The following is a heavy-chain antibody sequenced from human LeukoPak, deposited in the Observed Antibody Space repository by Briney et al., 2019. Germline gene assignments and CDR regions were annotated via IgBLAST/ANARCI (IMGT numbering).Heavy chain of an antibody. Sequence: ASVKVSCKASGYTFTSYDINWVRQATGQGLEWMGWMNPNSGNTGYAQKFQGRVTMTRNTSISTAYMELSSLRSEDTAIYYCAKPKDSSGYRFDSWGQGTLVTVSS. V-gene: IGHV1-8*01. CDR1: GYTFTSYD. J-gene: IGHJ4*02. D-gene: IGHD3-22*01. CDR3: AKPKDSSGYRFDS. CDR2: MNPNSGNT.